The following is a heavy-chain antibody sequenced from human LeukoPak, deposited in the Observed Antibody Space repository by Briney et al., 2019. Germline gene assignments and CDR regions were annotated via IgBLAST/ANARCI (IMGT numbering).Heavy chain of an antibody. D-gene: IGHD6-13*01. J-gene: IGHJ3*01. CDR2: IYPGDSDT. V-gene: IGHV5-51*01. CDR3: ARREGTAYSSSWYPFDL. CDR1: EYTITNYW. Sequence: GESLKISCKASEYTITNYWIAWVRQLPGKGLEYMGIIYPGDSDTRYTPSFQGQVTISADKSIRTAYLQWSSLKASDTAIYYCARREGTAYSSSWYPFDLWGQGTMVTVS.